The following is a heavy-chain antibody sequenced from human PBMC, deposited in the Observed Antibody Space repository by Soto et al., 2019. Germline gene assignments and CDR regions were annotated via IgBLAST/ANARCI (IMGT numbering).Heavy chain of an antibody. J-gene: IGHJ4*02. CDR2: INHSGST. CDR1: GGSLSGYY. V-gene: IGHV4-34*01. D-gene: IGHD3-22*01. Sequence: TSETLSLTCAVYGGSLSGYYWSWIRQTPGKGLEWIGEINHSGSTNYNPSLKSRVTISVDTSKNQFSLKLSSVTAADTAVYYCARDYYDSSGRPTIDYWGQGTLVTVSS. CDR3: ARDYYDSSGRPTIDY.